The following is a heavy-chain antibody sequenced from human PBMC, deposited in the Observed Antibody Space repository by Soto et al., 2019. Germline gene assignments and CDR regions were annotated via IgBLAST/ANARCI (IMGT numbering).Heavy chain of an antibody. V-gene: IGHV1-18*01. CDR1: GYTFTSYG. Sequence: ASVKVSCKASGYTFTSYGISWVRQAPGQGLEWMGWISAYNGNTNYAQKLQGRVTMTTDTSTSTAYMELRSLRSDDTAVYYCARSLGRRLVQKNYYYMGVWGKGTTVTVSS. CDR2: ISAYNGNT. CDR3: ARSLGRRLVQKNYYYMGV. J-gene: IGHJ6*03. D-gene: IGHD6-19*01.